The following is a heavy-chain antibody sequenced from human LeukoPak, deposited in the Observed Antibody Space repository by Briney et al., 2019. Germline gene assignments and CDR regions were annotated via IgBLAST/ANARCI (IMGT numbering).Heavy chain of an antibody. J-gene: IGHJ4*02. Sequence: SETLSLTCTVSGGSISSYYWSWIRQPPGNGLEWIGYIYYSGSTNYNPSLKSRVTISVDTSKNQFSLKLSSVTAADTAVYYCARGGTVGVTSDYWGQGTLVTVSS. CDR1: GGSISSYY. D-gene: IGHD1-26*01. CDR2: IYYSGST. CDR3: ARGGTVGVTSDY. V-gene: IGHV4-59*01.